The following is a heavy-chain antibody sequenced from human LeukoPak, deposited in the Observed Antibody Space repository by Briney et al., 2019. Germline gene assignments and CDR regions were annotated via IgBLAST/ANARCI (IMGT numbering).Heavy chain of an antibody. CDR3: ARDPVEISYDY. CDR1: GFTFSDYY. V-gene: IGHV3-11*04. D-gene: IGHD5-24*01. CDR2: ISSSGSNI. Sequence: PGGSLRLSCAASGFTFSDYYMSWNRQAPGKGLEWVSYISSSGSNIYYADSVRGRFTISRDNAKNSLYLQMISLRAEDTAVYYCARDPVEISYDYWGQGTLVTVSS. J-gene: IGHJ4*02.